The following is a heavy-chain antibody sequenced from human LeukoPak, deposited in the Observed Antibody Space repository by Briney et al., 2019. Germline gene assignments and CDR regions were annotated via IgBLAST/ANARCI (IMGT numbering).Heavy chain of an antibody. CDR3: AREVADYGGYYYYHYMDV. D-gene: IGHD4-23*01. CDR2: IYTSGSN. J-gene: IGHJ6*03. V-gene: IGHV4-4*07. Sequence: SETLSLTCTVSGGSISSYYWSWIRQPAGKGLEWIGRIYTSGSNNYNPSLKSRVTISVDTSKNQFSLKLSSVTAADTATYYCAREVADYGGYYYYHYMDVWGKGTTVTISS. CDR1: GGSISSYY.